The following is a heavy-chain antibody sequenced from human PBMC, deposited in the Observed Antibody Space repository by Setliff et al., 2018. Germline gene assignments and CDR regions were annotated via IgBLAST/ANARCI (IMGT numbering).Heavy chain of an antibody. V-gene: IGHV4-4*07. D-gene: IGHD3-10*01. CDR2: VYTTGST. J-gene: IGHJ6*03. CDR1: GGSMGSYY. CDR3: ARVRITPYCMDV. Sequence: SETLSLTCTVSGGSMGSYYWTWIRQPAGKGLEWIGRVYTTGSTAFNPSLNSRVTMSLDKSENQFSLKLYSVTAADTAVYFCARVRITPYCMDVWGKGTTVTISS.